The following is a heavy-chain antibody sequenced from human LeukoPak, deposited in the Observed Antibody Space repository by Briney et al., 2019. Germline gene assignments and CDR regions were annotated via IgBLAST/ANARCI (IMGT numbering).Heavy chain of an antibody. J-gene: IGHJ4*02. D-gene: IGHD6-19*01. V-gene: IGHV3-33*08. CDR1: GFTFSSYA. CDR2: IWYDGSNK. Sequence: PGRSLRLSCAASGFTFSSYAMHWVRQAPGKGLEWVAVIWYDGSNKYYADSVKGRFTISRDNSKNTLYLQMNSLRAEDTAVYYCARAEKIAVAGMGYYFDYWGQGTLVTVSS. CDR3: ARAEKIAVAGMGYYFDY.